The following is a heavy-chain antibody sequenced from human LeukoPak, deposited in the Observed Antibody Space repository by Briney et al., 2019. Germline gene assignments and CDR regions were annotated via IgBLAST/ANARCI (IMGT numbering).Heavy chain of an antibody. V-gene: IGHV3-11*01. CDR1: GFTFSDYY. CDR2: ISSSGSTI. CDR3: ASSTPDPYYYDSSGYSRY. J-gene: IGHJ4*02. Sequence: GGSLRLSCAASGFTFSDYYMSWILQAPGKGLEWVSYISSSGSTIYYADSVKGRFTISRDNAKNSLYLQMNSLRAEDTAVYYCASSTPDPYYYDSSGYSRYWGQGTLVTVSS. D-gene: IGHD3-22*01.